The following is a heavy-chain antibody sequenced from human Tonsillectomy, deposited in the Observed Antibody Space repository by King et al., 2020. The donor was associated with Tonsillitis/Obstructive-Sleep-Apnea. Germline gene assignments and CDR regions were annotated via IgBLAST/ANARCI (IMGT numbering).Heavy chain of an antibody. CDR2: ISGSGGTT. Sequence: VQLVESGGGLVQPGGSLRLSCAASGFTFNNYAISWVRQAPGKGLEWVSGISGSGGTTYYAASVKGRFTISRNHTKNMLYMQMHSLRAEDTAVYDCAKAASSGYYHGTYFQHWGQGTLVTVSS. CDR1: GFTFNNYA. D-gene: IGHD3-22*01. CDR3: AKAASSGYYHGTYFQH. V-gene: IGHV3-23*04. J-gene: IGHJ1*01.